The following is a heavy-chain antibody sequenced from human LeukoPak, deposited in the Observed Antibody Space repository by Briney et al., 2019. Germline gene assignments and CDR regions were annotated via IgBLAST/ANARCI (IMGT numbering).Heavy chain of an antibody. Sequence: SVKVSCTASGGTFSSYAISWVRQAPGQGLEGMGGIIPIFGTANYAQKFQGRVTITADESTSTAYMELSSLRSEDTAVYYCARVPVGYDSSGYWYYFDYWGQGTLVTVSS. V-gene: IGHV1-69*13. D-gene: IGHD3-22*01. CDR1: GGTFSSYA. J-gene: IGHJ4*02. CDR2: IIPIFGTA. CDR3: ARVPVGYDSSGYWYYFDY.